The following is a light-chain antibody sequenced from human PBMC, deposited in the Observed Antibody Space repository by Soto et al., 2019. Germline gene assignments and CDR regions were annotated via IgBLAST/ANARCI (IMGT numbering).Light chain of an antibody. Sequence: DIQMTQSPSSLSASVGDRVTITCRASQSISNYLNWYQQKPGKAPKLLIYAASSLQSGVPSRFSGSGSGTDFTLTISSLQPEDFATYYCQQSYNTVLYTFGQGTKLEIK. J-gene: IGKJ2*01. CDR1: QSISNY. CDR3: QQSYNTVLYT. CDR2: AAS. V-gene: IGKV1-39*01.